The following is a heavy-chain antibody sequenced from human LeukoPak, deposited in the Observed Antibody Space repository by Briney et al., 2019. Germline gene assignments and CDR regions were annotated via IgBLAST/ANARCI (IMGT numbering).Heavy chain of an antibody. J-gene: IGHJ6*02. V-gene: IGHV4-59*01. CDR1: GGSISSYY. D-gene: IGHD2-15*01. Sequence: PSQTLSLTCTASGGSISSYYWSWIRQPPGKGLEWIGYIYYSGSTNYNPSLKSRVTISVDTSKNQFSLKLSSVTAADTAVYYCARDGGRSLRYGMDVWGQGTTVTVSS. CDR2: IYYSGST. CDR3: ARDGGRSLRYGMDV.